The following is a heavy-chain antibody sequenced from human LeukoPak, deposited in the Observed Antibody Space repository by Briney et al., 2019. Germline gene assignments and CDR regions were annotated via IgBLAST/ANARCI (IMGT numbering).Heavy chain of an antibody. V-gene: IGHV1-69*13. J-gene: IGHJ5*02. CDR1: GGTFSSYA. CDR2: IIPIFGTA. D-gene: IGHD6-6*01. Sequence: ASVKVSCKASGGTFSSYAISWVRQAPGQGLEWMGGIIPIFGTANYAQKFQGRVTITADESTSTAYMELSSLRSEDTAVYYCARDYPYSSSSNWFDPWGQGTLVTVSS. CDR3: ARDYPYSSSSNWFDP.